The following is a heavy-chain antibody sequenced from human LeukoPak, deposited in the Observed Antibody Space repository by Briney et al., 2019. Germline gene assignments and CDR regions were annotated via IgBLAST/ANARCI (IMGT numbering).Heavy chain of an antibody. V-gene: IGHV4-4*07. Sequence: SETLSLTCTVSGGSINNYYWTWIRQPAGKGLEWIGRIYSSGKTNYNPSLKSRVTMSVDTSNNQLSLMMTSVTAADTAVFYCVRTPQGDNYFDYWGQGHLVTVSS. CDR3: VRTPQGDNYFDY. J-gene: IGHJ4*02. CDR2: IYSSGKT. CDR1: GGSINNYY. D-gene: IGHD3-9*01.